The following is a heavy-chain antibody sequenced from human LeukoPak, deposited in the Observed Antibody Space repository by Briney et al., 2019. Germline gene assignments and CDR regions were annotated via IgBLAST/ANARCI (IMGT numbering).Heavy chain of an antibody. J-gene: IGHJ5*02. CDR1: GYAFTSYG. CDR2: ISAYNGNT. D-gene: IGHD6-19*01. V-gene: IGHV1-18*01. CDR3: ARDSGGWYSSNWFDP. Sequence: ASVKVSCKASGYAFTSYGISWVRQAPGQGLEWMGWISAYNGNTNYAQKLQGRVTMTTDTSTSTAYMELRSLRSDDTAVYYCARDSGGWYSSNWFDPWGQGTLVTVSS.